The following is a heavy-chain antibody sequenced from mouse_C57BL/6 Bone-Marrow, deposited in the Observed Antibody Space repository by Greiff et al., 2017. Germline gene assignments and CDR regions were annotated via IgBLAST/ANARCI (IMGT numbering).Heavy chain of an antibody. CDR3: ARDYYGSSWYFDY. J-gene: IGHJ2*03. D-gene: IGHD1-1*01. CDR2: INTNNGGT. Sequence: EVQLQQSGPELVKPGASVKISCKASGYTFTDYYMNWVKQSHGKSLEWIGDINTNNGGTSYNQKLKGKATLTVDKSSSTAYMELRSLTSEDSAVYYCARDYYGSSWYFDYWGQGTSLTVSS. CDR1: GYTFTDYY. V-gene: IGHV1-26*01.